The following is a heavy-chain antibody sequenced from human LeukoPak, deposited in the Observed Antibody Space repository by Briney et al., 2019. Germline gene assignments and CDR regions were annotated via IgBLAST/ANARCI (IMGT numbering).Heavy chain of an antibody. D-gene: IGHD6-13*01. CDR1: GFTFSSYG. CDR2: IWYVGSNK. J-gene: IGHJ4*02. Sequence: TGRSLRLSCVASGFTFSSYGMHWVRQAPGKGLEWVAVIWYVGSNKCHADSVKGRFTISRDNSKNTLYLQMNSLRAEDTAVYYCARYRFQLVSHFDYWGQGTLVTVSS. CDR3: ARYRFQLVSHFDY. V-gene: IGHV3-33*01.